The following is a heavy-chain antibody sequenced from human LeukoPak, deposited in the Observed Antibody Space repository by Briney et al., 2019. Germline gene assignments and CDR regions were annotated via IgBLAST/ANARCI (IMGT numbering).Heavy chain of an antibody. D-gene: IGHD2-15*01. CDR2: IIVFSDIT. V-gene: IGHV1-69*02. CDR1: GGTFSTYT. CDR3: AKRGYCSGGSCSDY. Sequence: ASVKVSCKASGGTFSTYTISWVRQAPGQGLEWMGRIIVFSDITIYAQKFQGRVTITADESTSTAYMELSSLRSEDTAVYYCAKRGYCSGGSCSDYRGQGTLVTVSS. J-gene: IGHJ4*02.